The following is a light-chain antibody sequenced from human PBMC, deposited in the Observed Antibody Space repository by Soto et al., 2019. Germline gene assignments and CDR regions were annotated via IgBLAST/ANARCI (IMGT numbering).Light chain of an antibody. Sequence: VFTHSPLTPTLSPVERATLSFRASQSFRGLLAWYQQKPGQAPRLLIYDAYNRATGIQPRFSGSGSGTDFTLTISRLEPEDSAVYYFQQRSNGITIKFGQGTRLEIK. J-gene: IGKJ5*01. V-gene: IGKV3-11*01. CDR3: QQRSNGITIK. CDR1: QSFRGL. CDR2: DAY.